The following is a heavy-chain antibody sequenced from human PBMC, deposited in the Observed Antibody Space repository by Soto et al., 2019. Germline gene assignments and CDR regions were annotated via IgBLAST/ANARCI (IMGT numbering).Heavy chain of an antibody. CDR3: AIAHTGAGLYGMDV. CDR2: ISAYNGNT. V-gene: IGHV1-18*01. Sequence: QVQLVQSGAEVKKPGASVKVSCKASGYTFTSYGISWVRQAPGQGLEWMGWISAYNGNTNYAQKLQGRVTMTTDTSTSTDYMELRSLRSDDTAVDYVAIAHTGAGLYGMDVWGQGTTVTVSS. J-gene: IGHJ6*02. D-gene: IGHD2-8*02. CDR1: GYTFTSYG.